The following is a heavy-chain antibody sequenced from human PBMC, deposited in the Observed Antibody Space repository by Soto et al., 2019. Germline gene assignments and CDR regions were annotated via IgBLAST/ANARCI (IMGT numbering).Heavy chain of an antibody. Sequence: EVQLVESGGGLVKPGGSLRLSCAASGFTFSNAWMNWVRKAPGKGLEWVGRIKSKTDGGTTDYAAPVKGRFTISRDDSKNTLYLQMNSLKTEDTAVYYCTTDFSQLERDYYYYGMDVWGQGTTVTVSS. D-gene: IGHD1-26*01. CDR1: GFTFSNAW. J-gene: IGHJ6*02. CDR3: TTDFSQLERDYYYYGMDV. V-gene: IGHV3-15*07. CDR2: IKSKTDGGTT.